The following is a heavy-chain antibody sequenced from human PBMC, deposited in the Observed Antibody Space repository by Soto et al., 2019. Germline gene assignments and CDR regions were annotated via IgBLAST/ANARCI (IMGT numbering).Heavy chain of an antibody. Sequence: ASVKVSCKASGYTFTNSDINWVRQAPGQGLEWMGWMNPDSGHAAYAQKFQGRVTLTTSTSTSTVYMEMRSLGSEDTAVYYCARRTNCSGGICYYGLDNWGQGTLVTVSS. J-gene: IGHJ4*02. CDR2: MNPDSGHA. V-gene: IGHV1-8*01. CDR3: ARRTNCSGGICYYGLDN. D-gene: IGHD2-15*01. CDR1: GYTFTNSD.